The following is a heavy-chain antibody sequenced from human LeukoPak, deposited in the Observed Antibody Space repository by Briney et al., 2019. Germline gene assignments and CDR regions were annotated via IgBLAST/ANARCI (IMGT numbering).Heavy chain of an antibody. D-gene: IGHD6-13*01. CDR1: GFTFSGYG. V-gene: IGHV3-33*06. J-gene: IGHJ1*01. CDR3: AKDQSSSWYAEYFQH. CDR2: IWSDGSNK. Sequence: PGKSLRLSCATSGFTFSGYGMHWVRQAPGKGLEWVTVIWSDGSNKYYADSVKGRFTISRDNSKNTLYLQMNSLRAEDTAVYYCAKDQSSSWYAEYFQHWGQGTLVTVSS.